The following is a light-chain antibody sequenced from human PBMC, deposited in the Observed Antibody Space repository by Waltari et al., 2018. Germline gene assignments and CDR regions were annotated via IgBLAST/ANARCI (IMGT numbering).Light chain of an antibody. V-gene: IGKV3-20*01. Sequence: IVLTQSPGTLSLSPGERATLPCRAGQSVSSNYVAWYQQKPGQAPRLLIYGASSRATGIPDRFIGSGSGTDFTLTISSLERDDFAVYFCQQYGNSPRTFGQGTRVEVK. J-gene: IGKJ1*01. CDR2: GAS. CDR1: QSVSSNY. CDR3: QQYGNSPRT.